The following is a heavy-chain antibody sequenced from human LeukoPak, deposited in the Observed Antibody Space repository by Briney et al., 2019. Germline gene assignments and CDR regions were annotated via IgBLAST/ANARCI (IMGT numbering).Heavy chain of an antibody. V-gene: IGHV1-2*02. D-gene: IGHD1-26*01. CDR2: INPNSGGT. J-gene: IGHJ4*02. CDR3: VRGQWELLSFFDY. CDR1: GYTFTGYY. Sequence: ASVKVSCKASGYTFTGYYIHWVRQAPGQGLEWMGWINPNSGGTNYAQKFQGRVTMTRDTSISTAYMELSRLRSDDTAVHYCVRGQWELLSFFDYWGQGTLVTVSS.